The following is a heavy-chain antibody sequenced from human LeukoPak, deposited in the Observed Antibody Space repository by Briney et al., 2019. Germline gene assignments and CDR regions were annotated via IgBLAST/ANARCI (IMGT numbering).Heavy chain of an antibody. Sequence: GGAPRLSCAASGFTFRSYGMHWGRQAPGKGVEGGTFIWYDGSDKFYADSVRGRFTISRDNSKNTLFLQLNSLRVEDTAVYYCAKRADYYDSSRALYDAFDLWGQGTMVTVSS. J-gene: IGHJ3*01. CDR2: IWYDGSDK. D-gene: IGHD3-16*01. CDR1: GFTFRSYG. V-gene: IGHV3-30*02. CDR3: AKRADYYDSSRALYDAFDL.